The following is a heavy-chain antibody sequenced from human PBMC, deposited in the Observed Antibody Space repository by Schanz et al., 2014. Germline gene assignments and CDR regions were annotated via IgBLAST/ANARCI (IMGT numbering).Heavy chain of an antibody. D-gene: IGHD6-13*01. CDR2: IFYSGST. CDR3: ARAAGPVDY. CDR1: GGSISSGAYS. V-gene: IGHV4-30-4*07. Sequence: QVQLQESGPRLVKPSQTLSLTCTVSGGSISSGAYSWSWIRQPPGKGLEWIGYIFYSGSTYYNPSLKSRVTISVDTSKNQFPLMLGSVTAADTAVYYCARAAGPVDYWGQGTLVTVSS. J-gene: IGHJ4*02.